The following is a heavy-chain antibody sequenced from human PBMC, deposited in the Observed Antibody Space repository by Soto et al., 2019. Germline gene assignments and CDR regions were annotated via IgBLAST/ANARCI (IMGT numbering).Heavy chain of an antibody. CDR2: IDPIDSYT. V-gene: IGHV5-10-1*01. J-gene: IGHJ1*01. CDR3: ARQVEYSSSLGH. Sequence: PGESLKISCKASGDDFSGYWIAWVRQVPGKGLEWMARIDPIDSYTTYSPSFQGNVTISTDKSLSTAYMEWSSLRASDTAIYYCARQVEYSSSLGHWGQGTLVTVSS. CDR1: GDDFSGYW. D-gene: IGHD6-13*01.